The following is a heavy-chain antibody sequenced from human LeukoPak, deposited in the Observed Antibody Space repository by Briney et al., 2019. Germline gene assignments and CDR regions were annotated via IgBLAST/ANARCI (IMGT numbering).Heavy chain of an antibody. CDR3: ARYGGQDYYFWSGYYPKYYYYYYYMDV. J-gene: IGHJ6*03. Sequence: SVKVSCKASGGTFSSYAISWVRQAPGQGLEWMGGIIPIFGTANYAQKFQGRVTITTDESTSTAYMELSSLRSEDTAVYYCARYGGQDYYFWSGYYPKYYYYYYYMDVWGKGTTVTVSS. CDR2: IIPIFGTA. D-gene: IGHD3-3*01. V-gene: IGHV1-69*05. CDR1: GGTFSSYA.